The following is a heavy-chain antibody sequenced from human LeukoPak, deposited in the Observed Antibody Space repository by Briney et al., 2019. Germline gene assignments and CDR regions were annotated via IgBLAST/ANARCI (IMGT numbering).Heavy chain of an antibody. CDR2: INPSSGGT. J-gene: IGHJ4*02. CDR1: GYSFTVYY. CDR3: ARDLRQMSDYFDY. D-gene: IGHD3-16*01. Sequence: ASVTVSCKASGYSFTVYYMHWVRQAPGQGLEWMGWINPSSGGTNYAQKFQGRVTMTRDTSISTAYMELSGLISDDTAVYYCARDLRQMSDYFDYWGQGTLVTVSS. V-gene: IGHV1-2*02.